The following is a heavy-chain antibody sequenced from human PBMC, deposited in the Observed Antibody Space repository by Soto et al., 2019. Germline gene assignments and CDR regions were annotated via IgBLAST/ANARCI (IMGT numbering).Heavy chain of an antibody. Sequence: PGGSLRLSCSASGFTFSSYAMHWVRQAPGKGLEYVSAISSIGVITYADSVKGRFTISRDNSKNTLYLQMSSLRAEDTAVYYCVKAHGYDFDYWGQGTLVTVSS. D-gene: IGHD5-12*01. CDR1: GFTFSSYA. V-gene: IGHV3-64D*06. J-gene: IGHJ4*02. CDR3: VKAHGYDFDY. CDR2: ISSIGVIT.